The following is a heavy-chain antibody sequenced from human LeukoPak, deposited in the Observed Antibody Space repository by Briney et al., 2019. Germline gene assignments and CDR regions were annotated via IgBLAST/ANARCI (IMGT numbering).Heavy chain of an antibody. CDR1: GGSISSSSYY. CDR2: IYYSGST. CDR3: ARGRDSGL. Sequence: SETLSLTCTVSGGSISSSSYYWGWIRQPPGKGLEWIGSIYYSGSTYYNPSLKSRVTISVDTSKNQFSLKLSSVTAADTAVYYCARGRDSGLWGQGTLVTVSS. V-gene: IGHV4-39*07. J-gene: IGHJ4*02. D-gene: IGHD6-25*01.